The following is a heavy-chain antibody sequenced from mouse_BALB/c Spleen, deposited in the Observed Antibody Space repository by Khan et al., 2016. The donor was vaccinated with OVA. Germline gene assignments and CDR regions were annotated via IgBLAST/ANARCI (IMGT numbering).Heavy chain of an antibody. CDR1: GYRFTSYW. CDR3: TRSTDGYPAWFAY. Sequence: VQLQQSGTVLARPGASVRMSCKASGYRFTSYWMNWVKQRPGQGLEWIGAIYPENSDTSYNQKFKGKAKLTAVTSASTAYMEISSLTNEDSAVYYCTRSTDGYPAWFAYWGQGTLVTVSA. J-gene: IGHJ3*01. D-gene: IGHD2-3*01. V-gene: IGHV1-5*01. CDR2: IYPENSDT.